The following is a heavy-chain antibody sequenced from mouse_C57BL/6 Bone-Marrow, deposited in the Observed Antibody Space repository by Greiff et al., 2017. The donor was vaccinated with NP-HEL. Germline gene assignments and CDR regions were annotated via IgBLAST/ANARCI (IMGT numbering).Heavy chain of an antibody. Sequence: EVKLQESGPGLVKPSQSLSLTCSVTGYSITSGYYWNWIRQFPGNKLEWMGYISYDGSNNYNPSLKNRISITRDTSKNQFFLKLNSVTTEDTATYYCARASWLRRYFDVWGTGTTVTVSS. CDR3: ARASWLRRYFDV. J-gene: IGHJ1*03. V-gene: IGHV3-6*01. CDR1: GYSITSGYY. D-gene: IGHD2-2*01. CDR2: ISYDGSN.